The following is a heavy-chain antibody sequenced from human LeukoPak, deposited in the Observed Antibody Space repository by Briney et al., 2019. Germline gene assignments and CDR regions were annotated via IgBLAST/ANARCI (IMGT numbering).Heavy chain of an antibody. CDR3: ARELLLSSGETLRHYYYYYGMDV. Sequence: PGGSLTLFCAASGFTYRIYWVHGVREARGGGRVWVSRINSDGSSTSYADSVKGRFTIARDNAKNTLYLQMNSLRAEDTAVYYCARELLLSSGETLRHYYYYYGMDVWGQGTTVTVSS. CDR2: INSDGSST. V-gene: IGHV3-74*01. CDR1: GFTYRIYW. D-gene: IGHD6-19*01. J-gene: IGHJ6*02.